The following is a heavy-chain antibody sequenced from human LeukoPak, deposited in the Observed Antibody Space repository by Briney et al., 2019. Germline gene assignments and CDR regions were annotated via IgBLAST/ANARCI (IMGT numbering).Heavy chain of an antibody. J-gene: IGHJ4*02. CDR2: ISSSSSTI. D-gene: IGHD2-8*01. V-gene: IGHV3-48*01. CDR3: ARGDIVLMRGYYFDY. Sequence: GGSLRLSCAASGFTFSSYSMNWVRLAPGKGLEWVSYISSSSSTIYYADSVKGRFTISRDNAKNSLYLQMNSLRAEDTAVYYCARGDIVLMRGYYFDYWGQGTLVTVSS. CDR1: GFTFSSYS.